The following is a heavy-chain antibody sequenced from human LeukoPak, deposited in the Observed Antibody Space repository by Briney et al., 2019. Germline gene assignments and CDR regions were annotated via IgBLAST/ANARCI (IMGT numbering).Heavy chain of an antibody. CDR2: IYTDGRT. J-gene: IGHJ4*02. CDR1: GPTVRGNY. Sequence: GGSLRLSCATSGPTVRGNYMTWVRQAPGKGLEWVSFIYTDGRTYYADSVEGRFTISRDNSKNTLYLHMNGLRAEDTALYYCARDRYDDSGYYEYWGQGTLVTVSS. CDR3: ARDRYDDSGYYEY. V-gene: IGHV3-53*01. D-gene: IGHD3-22*01.